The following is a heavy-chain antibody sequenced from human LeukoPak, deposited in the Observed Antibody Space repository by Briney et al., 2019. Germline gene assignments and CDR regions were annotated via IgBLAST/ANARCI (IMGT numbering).Heavy chain of an antibody. V-gene: IGHV3-73*01. CDR2: VRTRSNSYAT. J-gene: IGHJ6*02. CDR1: GSIFSGST. CDR3: ARSFAGMDI. Sequence: PGGSLRLSCAASGSIFSGSTMHWVRRSSGRGLEWLGHVRTRSNSYATAYDASLKGRVTISRDDSMNTAFLQMDSLKVDDTAVYYCARSFAGMDIWGQGTTVTVSS. D-gene: IGHD3-16*01.